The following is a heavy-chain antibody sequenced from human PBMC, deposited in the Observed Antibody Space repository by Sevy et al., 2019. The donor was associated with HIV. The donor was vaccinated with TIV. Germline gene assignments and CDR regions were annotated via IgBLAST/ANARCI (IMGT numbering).Heavy chain of an antibody. J-gene: IGHJ6*02. CDR2: FIPMFDTT. CDR3: ASSYFDSSGYSPLCYYGMDV. Sequence: ASVKVSCKASGGTFINYAVTWVRQAPGQGLEWMGGFIPMFDTTNSAQKFQGRVTLTADGSTSTAYMELSSLGSEDTAVYYCASSYFDSSGYSPLCYYGMDVGGQGTRVTVSS. D-gene: IGHD3-22*01. CDR1: GGTFINYA. V-gene: IGHV1-69*13.